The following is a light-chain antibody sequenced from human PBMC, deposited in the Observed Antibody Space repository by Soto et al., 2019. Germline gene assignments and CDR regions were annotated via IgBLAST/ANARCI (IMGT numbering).Light chain of an antibody. CDR2: GAS. V-gene: IGKV3-20*01. CDR1: QSVSNNY. Sequence: EVWLTQSPCTLCLSPGEIATLSCRATQSVSNNYLAWYQQKPGQAPRLLIYGASNRATGIPDRFSGSGSGTDFTLTISRLEPEDFAVYYCQQYGSSGTFGQGTKVDIK. CDR3: QQYGSSGT. J-gene: IGKJ1*01.